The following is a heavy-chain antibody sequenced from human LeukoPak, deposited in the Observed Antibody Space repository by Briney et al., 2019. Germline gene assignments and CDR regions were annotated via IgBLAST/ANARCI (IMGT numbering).Heavy chain of an antibody. J-gene: IGHJ5*02. V-gene: IGHV4-59*12. CDR2: IYYSGRT. D-gene: IGHD1-26*01. CDR3: ARDLVGATGWFDP. CDR1: GGAISTYY. Sequence: PSETLSLTCTVSGGAISTYYWNWIRQPPGKGLGWIGYIYYSGRTNYNSSLKSRVTISVDTSKNQFSLKLRSVTAADTAVYYCARDLVGATGWFDPWGQGTLVTVSS.